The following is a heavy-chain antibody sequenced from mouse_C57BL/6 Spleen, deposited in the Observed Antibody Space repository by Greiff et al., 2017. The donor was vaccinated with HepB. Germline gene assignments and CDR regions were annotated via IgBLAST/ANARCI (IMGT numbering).Heavy chain of an antibody. J-gene: IGHJ1*03. CDR3: ARFLTTGWYFDV. D-gene: IGHD1-1*01. V-gene: IGHV1-50*01. CDR2: IDPSDSYT. Sequence: VQLQQPGAELVKPGASVKLSCKASGYTFTSYWMQWVKQRPGQGLEWIGEIDPSDSYTNYNQKFKGKATLTVDTSSSTAYMQLSSLTSEDSAVYYCARFLTTGWYFDVWGTGTTVTVSS. CDR1: GYTFTSYW.